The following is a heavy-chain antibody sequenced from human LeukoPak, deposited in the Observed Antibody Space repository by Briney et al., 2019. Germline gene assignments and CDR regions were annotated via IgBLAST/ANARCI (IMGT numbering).Heavy chain of an antibody. J-gene: IGHJ2*01. CDR3: ARDPNSGCDMVWYLDL. Sequence: GGSLRLSCAASGFTFSSYAMHWVRQAPGKGLEWVAVISSDGTKKYYADSVKGRFTISRDNSKDMLYLQMNSLRVDDTAVYYCARDPNSGCDMVWYLDLWGRGTLVTVSS. D-gene: IGHD6-19*01. V-gene: IGHV3-30-3*01. CDR1: GFTFSSYA. CDR2: ISSDGTKK.